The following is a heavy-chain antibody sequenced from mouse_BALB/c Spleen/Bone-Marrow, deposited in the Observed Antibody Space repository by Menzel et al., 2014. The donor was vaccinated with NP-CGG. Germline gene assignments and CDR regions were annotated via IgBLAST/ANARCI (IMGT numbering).Heavy chain of an antibody. CDR1: GFSLTSYG. Sequence: QVQLQQSGPGLVAPSQSLSITCTVSGFSLTSYGVHWVRQPPGKGLEWLGVIWAGGSTNYNSALMSRLSISKDNSKSQVFLKMNSLQTDETAMYYCARVIRYESYFDYWGQGTTLTVSS. CDR3: ARVIRYESYFDY. D-gene: IGHD2-14*01. J-gene: IGHJ2*01. V-gene: IGHV2-9*02. CDR2: IWAGGST.